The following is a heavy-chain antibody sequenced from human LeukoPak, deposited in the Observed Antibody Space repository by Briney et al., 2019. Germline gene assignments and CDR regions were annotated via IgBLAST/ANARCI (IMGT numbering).Heavy chain of an antibody. D-gene: IGHD1-26*01. J-gene: IGHJ4*02. V-gene: IGHV3-48*03. Sequence: GGSLRLSCAASGFTFSSYEMTWVRQAPGKGLEWVSYISSSGSTIYYADSVKGRFTISRDNAKNSLYLQMNSLRAEDTAVYYCAPLGSSIVYWGQGTLVTVSS. CDR2: ISSSGSTI. CDR1: GFTFSSYE. CDR3: APLGSSIVY.